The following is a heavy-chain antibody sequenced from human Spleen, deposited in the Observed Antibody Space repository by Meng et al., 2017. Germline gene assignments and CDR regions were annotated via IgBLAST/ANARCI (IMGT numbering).Heavy chain of an antibody. D-gene: IGHD6-19*01. CDR1: GGSISSASYY. Sequence: SCTVSGGSISSASYYWSWIRQPAGKGLEWIGRIYTSGSTNYNPSLKSRVTMSLDTSKNQFSLKLNSVTAADTAVYYCARDRIVSWSGWYGDFDYWGQGTLVTVSS. CDR2: IYTSGST. V-gene: IGHV4-61*02. J-gene: IGHJ4*02. CDR3: ARDRIVSWSGWYGDFDY.